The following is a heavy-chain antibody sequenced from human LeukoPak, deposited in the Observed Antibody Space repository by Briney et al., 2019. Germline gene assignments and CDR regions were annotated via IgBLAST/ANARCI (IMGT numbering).Heavy chain of an antibody. CDR2: ISGSGGST. CDR3: AKGDNGDYGSSRYYYYMDV. J-gene: IGHJ6*03. D-gene: IGHD3-10*01. CDR1: GFTFSSYG. V-gene: IGHV3-23*01. Sequence: GGLRLSCAASGFTFSSYGMSWVRQAPGKGLEWVSSISGSGGSTYYADSVKGRFTISRDTSKNTLYLQMNSLRAEDTAVYYCAKGDNGDYGSSRYYYYMDVWGKGTTVTVSS.